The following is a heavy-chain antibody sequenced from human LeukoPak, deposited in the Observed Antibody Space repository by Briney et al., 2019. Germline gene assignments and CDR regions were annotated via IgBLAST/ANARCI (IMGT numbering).Heavy chain of an antibody. CDR2: MNPNSGNT. Sequence: ASVKVSCKASGYTFTSYDINWVRQGTGQGLERMGWMNPNSGNTGYAQKFQGRVTMTRNTSISTSYMELSSLRSEDTAVYYCARTYGAWGAFDIWGQGTMVTVSS. V-gene: IGHV1-8*01. CDR1: GYTFTSYD. CDR3: ARTYGAWGAFDI. D-gene: IGHD1-26*01. J-gene: IGHJ3*02.